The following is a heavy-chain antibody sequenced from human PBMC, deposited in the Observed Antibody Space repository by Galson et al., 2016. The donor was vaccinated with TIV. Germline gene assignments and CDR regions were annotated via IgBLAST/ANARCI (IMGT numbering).Heavy chain of an antibody. D-gene: IGHD5-24*01. CDR3: ARGVDGFRY. J-gene: IGHJ4*02. CDR2: INPNGGDT. V-gene: IGHV1-2*06. CDR1: GYMFTGYH. Sequence: SVKVSCKASGYMFTGYHLHWVRQAPGQGPEWMGRINPNGGDTDFAQKFQGRVTMARDTSISTAYIELRRLTFADTAVYFCARGVDGFRYWGQGTLVTVSS.